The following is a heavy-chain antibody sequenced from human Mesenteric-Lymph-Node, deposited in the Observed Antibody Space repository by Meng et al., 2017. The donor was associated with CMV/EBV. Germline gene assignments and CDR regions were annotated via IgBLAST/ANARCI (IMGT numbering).Heavy chain of an antibody. CDR3: ARDSPLDNDFWSAPYNYYTLDV. CDR1: GYTFTGYY. V-gene: IGHV1-2*02. Sequence: ASVKVSCKASGYTFTGYYMHWVRQAPGQGLEWMGWINPNSGGTNYAQKFQGRVTMTRDTSISTAYMELSRLRSDDTAVYYCARDSPLDNDFWSAPYNYYTLDVWGQGTTVTVSS. CDR2: INPNSGGT. D-gene: IGHD3-3*01. J-gene: IGHJ6*02.